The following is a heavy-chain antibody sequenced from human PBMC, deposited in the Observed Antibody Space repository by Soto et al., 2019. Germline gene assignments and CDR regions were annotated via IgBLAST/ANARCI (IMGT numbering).Heavy chain of an antibody. CDR2: IIPVFGRP. CDR3: SREGSGYNF. V-gene: IGHV1-69*13. Sequence: SVKVSCKASGGSFSNFGISWLRQAAGQGVEWMGGIIPVFGRPNYAQMLRGRRTITADDSTSPGHMELNSLNSDDQAVYYCSREGSGYNFWGQGTQVTVSS. CDR1: GGSFSNFG. D-gene: IGHD5-12*01. J-gene: IGHJ4*02.